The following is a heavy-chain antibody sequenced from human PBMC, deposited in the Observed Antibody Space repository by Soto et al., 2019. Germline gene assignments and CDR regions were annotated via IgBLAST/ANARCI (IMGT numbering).Heavy chain of an antibody. J-gene: IGHJ4*02. CDR3: TRGRDYEGYFDL. V-gene: IGHV1-69*12. Sequence: QVQLVQSGAEVKKPGSSVKVSCRASGGTFSNHAVGWVRQAPGQGLEWMGGIILPFGTANYAQKFQGRVTITADESRASSYMEFSSLRFEDTAVYYCTRGRDYEGYFDLWGQGTLVTVSS. CDR1: GGTFSNHA. CDR2: IILPFGTA. D-gene: IGHD4-17*01.